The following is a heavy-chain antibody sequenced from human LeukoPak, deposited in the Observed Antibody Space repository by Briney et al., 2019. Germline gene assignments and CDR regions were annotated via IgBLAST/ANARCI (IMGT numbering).Heavy chain of an antibody. CDR3: AIFYYDSSTYSNY. CDR2: TSDRSSYT. J-gene: IGHJ4*02. V-gene: IGHV3-11*03. Sequence: GGSLRLSCAASGFTFSDYYMSWIRQAPGKGLEWVSYTSDRSSYTNYADSVRGRFTISRDTAKNSLSLQMNSLRAEDTAVYYCAIFYYDSSTYSNYWGQGTLVTVSS. CDR1: GFTFSDYY. D-gene: IGHD3-22*01.